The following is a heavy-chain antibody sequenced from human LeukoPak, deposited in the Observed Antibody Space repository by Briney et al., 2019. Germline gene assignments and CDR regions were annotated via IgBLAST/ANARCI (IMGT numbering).Heavy chain of an antibody. V-gene: IGHV3-7*04. Sequence: GGSLRLSCAASGFTFSSYWMSWVRQAPGKGLEWVANIKQDGSEEYYVDSVKGRFTTSRDNAKNSLYLQMNSLRAEDTAVYYCARYRERITMVRGAVNRFDPWGQGTLVTVSS. CDR3: ARYRERITMVRGAVNRFDP. D-gene: IGHD3-10*01. CDR2: IKQDGSEE. CDR1: GFTFSSYW. J-gene: IGHJ5*02.